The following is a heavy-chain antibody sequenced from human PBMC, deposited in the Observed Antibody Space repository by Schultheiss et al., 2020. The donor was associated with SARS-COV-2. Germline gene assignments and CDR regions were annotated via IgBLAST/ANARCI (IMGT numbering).Heavy chain of an antibody. CDR2: IKPDGTTR. CDR3: ARDRGLRYYGMDV. D-gene: IGHD4-17*01. V-gene: IGHV3-74*01. CDR1: GFSFSSYW. Sequence: GGSLRLSCAASGFSFSSYWMHWVRQAPGKGLVWVSRIKPDGTTRDYADSARGRFTISRDNAKNTLYLQMNSLRAEDTAVYYCARDRGLRYYGMDVWGQGTTVTVSS. J-gene: IGHJ6*02.